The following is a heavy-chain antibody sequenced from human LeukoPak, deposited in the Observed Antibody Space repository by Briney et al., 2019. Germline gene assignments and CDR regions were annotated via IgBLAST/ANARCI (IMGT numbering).Heavy chain of an antibody. V-gene: IGHV3-23*01. D-gene: IGHD2-2*01. CDR1: GFTFSNYA. CDR2: ISGSGGTT. CDR3: AGGDCSSTSCSSTPKNWFDP. J-gene: IGHJ5*02. Sequence: TGGSLRLSCAASGFTFSNYAMSWVRQAPGKGLEWVSAISGSGGTTYYADSVKGRFTISRDNSMNTLYLQMNSLRAEDTAVFYCAGGDCSSTSCSSTPKNWFDPWGQGTLVSVSS.